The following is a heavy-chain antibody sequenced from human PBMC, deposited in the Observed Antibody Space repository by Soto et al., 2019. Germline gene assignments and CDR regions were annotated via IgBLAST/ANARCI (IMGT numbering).Heavy chain of an antibody. CDR3: ARGEEEGNYFDN. CDR1: GFTFRNYG. V-gene: IGHV3-33*01. Sequence: PGGSLRLSCAASGFTFRNYGMHWVRQAPGKGLEWVASIWHDGSFKYEADSVKGRFTISRDNSKNTLSLQMNSLRADDTAAYYCARGEEEGNYFDNWGLGTLVTVSS. CDR2: IWHDGSFK. J-gene: IGHJ4*02.